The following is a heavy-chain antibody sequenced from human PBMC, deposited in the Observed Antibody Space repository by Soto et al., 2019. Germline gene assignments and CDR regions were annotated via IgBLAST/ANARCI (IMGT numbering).Heavy chain of an antibody. D-gene: IGHD3-22*01. CDR2: IYSLGNT. CDR1: GGSSSSSYYY. V-gene: IGHV4-39*01. CDR3: GRQIYDSSGYYYAY. Sequence: QLQLQESGPGLVKPSETLSLTCTVSGGSSSSSYYYWGWIRQPPGQGLEWLGTIYSLGNTYYNPSLKSRVTISVDKSKSQLFLKLCSVTAPDTAVYYCGRQIYDSSGYYYAYWGQGTLVTVSS. J-gene: IGHJ4*02.